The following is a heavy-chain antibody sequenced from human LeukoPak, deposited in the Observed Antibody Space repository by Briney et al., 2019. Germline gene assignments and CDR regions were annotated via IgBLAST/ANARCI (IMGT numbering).Heavy chain of an antibody. Sequence: GGSLRLSCAASGFTFSSYWMSWVRQAPGKGLEWVANIKQDGSEKYYVDSEKGRFTISRDNAKNSLYLQMNSLRAEDTAVYYCARGARDTAMVRGNYFDYWGQGTLVTVSS. CDR2: IKQDGSEK. CDR1: GFTFSSYW. CDR3: ARGARDTAMVRGNYFDY. V-gene: IGHV3-7*03. J-gene: IGHJ4*02. D-gene: IGHD5-18*01.